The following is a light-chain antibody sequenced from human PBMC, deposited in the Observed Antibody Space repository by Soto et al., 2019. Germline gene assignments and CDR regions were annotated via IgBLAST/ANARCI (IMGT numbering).Light chain of an antibody. V-gene: IGKV3-20*01. J-gene: IGKJ2*03. Sequence: EIVLTQSPGTLSVSPGERATLSCRASQSVSSSYLAWYQQKPGQAPRFLNHGASNRADGTPGRFSGSGSEADFTLTISRLEPEDFAVYYCQQYGSSPMYSFGQWTKLEIK. CDR3: QQYGSSPMYS. CDR1: QSVSSSY. CDR2: GAS.